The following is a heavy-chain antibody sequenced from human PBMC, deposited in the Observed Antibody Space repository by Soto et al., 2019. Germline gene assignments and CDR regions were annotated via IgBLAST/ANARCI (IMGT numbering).Heavy chain of an antibody. D-gene: IGHD3-22*01. J-gene: IGHJ4*02. CDR2: IYYSGST. Sequence: QVQLQESGPGLVKPSETLSLTCTVSGGSISSYYWSWIRQPPGKGLEWIGYIYYSGSTNYNPSLKSRVTISVDTSKNQFSLKLNSVTAADTAVYYCARGHRSYDSSGYYDYWGQGTLVTVSS. V-gene: IGHV4-59*01. CDR1: GGSISSYY. CDR3: ARGHRSYDSSGYYDY.